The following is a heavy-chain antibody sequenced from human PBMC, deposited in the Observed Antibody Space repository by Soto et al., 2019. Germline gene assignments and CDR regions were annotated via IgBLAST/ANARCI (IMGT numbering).Heavy chain of an antibody. CDR1: GYTFTNFG. CDR3: ARDRGRITMVRGVIVQVYYYYGMDV. D-gene: IGHD3-10*01. Sequence: ASVKVSFKASGYTFTNFGISWVRQAPGQGLEWMGWISAYNGNTNYAQKLQGRVTMTTDTSTSTAYMELRSLRSDDTAVYYCARDRGRITMVRGVIVQVYYYYGMDVWGQGTTVTVS. J-gene: IGHJ6*02. CDR2: ISAYNGNT. V-gene: IGHV1-18*01.